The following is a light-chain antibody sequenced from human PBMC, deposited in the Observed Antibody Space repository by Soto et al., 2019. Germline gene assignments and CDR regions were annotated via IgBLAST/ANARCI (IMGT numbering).Light chain of an antibody. V-gene: IGKV1-5*01. CDR2: DAS. J-gene: IGKJ2*01. Sequence: DIQMTQSPSTLSASVGDRVTITCRASQSISSWLAWYQQKPGKAPKLLIYDASSLESGVPSRFSGSGSGTEFTLTTSCLQPDDFATYYCQQYNSYSVTFGQGTKLEIK. CDR3: QQYNSYSVT. CDR1: QSISSW.